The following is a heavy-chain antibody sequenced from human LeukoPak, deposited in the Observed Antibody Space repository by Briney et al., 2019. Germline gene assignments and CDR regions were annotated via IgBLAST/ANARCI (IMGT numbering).Heavy chain of an antibody. CDR2: INAGNGNT. V-gene: IGHV1-3*01. Sequence: ASVKVSCKASGYTFTSYAMHWVRQAPGQRLEWMGWINAGNGNTKYSQKFQGRVTITRDTSASTAYMELSSLRSEDTAVYYCARTMVWGVIISYYYYGMDVWGKGTTVTVSS. CDR1: GYTFTSYA. CDR3: ARTMVWGVIISYYYYGMDV. D-gene: IGHD3-10*01. J-gene: IGHJ6*04.